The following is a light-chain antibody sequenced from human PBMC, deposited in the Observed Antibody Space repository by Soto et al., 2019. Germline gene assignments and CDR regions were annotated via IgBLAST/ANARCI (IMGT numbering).Light chain of an antibody. J-gene: IGKJ5*01. CDR3: QQYGSPPIT. V-gene: IGKV3-20*01. CDR2: GAS. Sequence: EIVLTQSPGTLSLSPGERATLSCRASQSVSSSYLAWYQQQPGQAPRLLIYGASSRATGIPDRFSCSGSGTDFPLTFSRLEPEDFAVYYCQQYGSPPITFGQGTRLEIK. CDR1: QSVSSSY.